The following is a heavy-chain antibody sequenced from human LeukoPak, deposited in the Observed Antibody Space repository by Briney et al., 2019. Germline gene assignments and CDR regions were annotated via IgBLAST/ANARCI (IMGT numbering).Heavy chain of an antibody. CDR1: GFTFSSYS. V-gene: IGHV3-21*01. CDR2: ISSSSSYI. D-gene: IGHD6-13*01. J-gene: IGHJ4*02. CDR3: ARGLGIAAASFDY. Sequence: GGSLRLSCAASGFTFSSYSMNWVRQAPGKGLEWVSSISSSSSYIYYAASVKGRFTISRDNAKNSLYLQMNSLRAEDTAVYYCARGLGIAAASFDYWGQGTLVTVSS.